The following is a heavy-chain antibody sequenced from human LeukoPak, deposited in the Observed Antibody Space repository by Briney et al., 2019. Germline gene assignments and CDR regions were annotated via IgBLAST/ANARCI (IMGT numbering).Heavy chain of an antibody. D-gene: IGHD3-22*01. V-gene: IGHV3-30*01. CDR2: ISYDGSNK. J-gene: IGHJ4*02. CDR1: GFTFSSYA. CDR3: ARDAVNYYDSSGYYYPGDY. Sequence: GRSLRLSCAASGFTFSSYAMHWVRQAPGKGLEWVAVISYDGSNKYYADSVKGRFTISRDNSKNALYLQMNSLRAEDTAVYYCARDAVNYYDSSGYYYPGDYWGQGTLVTVSS.